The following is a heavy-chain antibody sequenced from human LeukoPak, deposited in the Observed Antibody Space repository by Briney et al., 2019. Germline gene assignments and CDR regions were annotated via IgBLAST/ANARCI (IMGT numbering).Heavy chain of an antibody. CDR3: ARGATSFDF. CDR1: GGSISSYY. J-gene: IGHJ4*02. CDR2: VYYSGST. Sequence: SETLSLTCTVSGGSISSYYWSWLRQPPGKGLEWIGYVYYSGSTNYNPSLRSRVTISVDMPKNQFSLKLTSVTAADTAVYYCARGATSFDFWGQGTLVTVSS. V-gene: IGHV4-59*01.